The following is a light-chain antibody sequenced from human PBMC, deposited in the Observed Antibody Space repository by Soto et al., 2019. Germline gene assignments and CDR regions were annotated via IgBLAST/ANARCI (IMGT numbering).Light chain of an antibody. CDR2: DVS. V-gene: IGKV3-20*01. CDR3: QQYGSTPLT. Sequence: GERATLSCRASQSVRNNYLVWYQQRPGQPPRFLMYDVSTRAVGIPDRFSGSGSGTDFTLTISRLEPEDFAVYYCQQYGSTPLTFGGGTRVDI. CDR1: QSVRNNY. J-gene: IGKJ4*01.